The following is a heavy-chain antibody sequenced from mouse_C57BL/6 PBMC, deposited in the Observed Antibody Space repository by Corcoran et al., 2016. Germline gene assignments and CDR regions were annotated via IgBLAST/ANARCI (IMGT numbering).Heavy chain of an antibody. J-gene: IGHJ3*01. V-gene: IGHV1-19*01. Sequence: EVQLQQSGPVLVKPGASVKMSCKASGYTFTDYYMNWVKQSHGKSLEWIGVINPYNGGTSYNQKFKGKATLTVDKSSSTAYMELNSLTSEDSAVYYCATAQANFAYWGQGTLVTVSA. CDR2: INPYNGGT. CDR3: ATAQANFAY. D-gene: IGHD3-2*02. CDR1: GYTFTDYY.